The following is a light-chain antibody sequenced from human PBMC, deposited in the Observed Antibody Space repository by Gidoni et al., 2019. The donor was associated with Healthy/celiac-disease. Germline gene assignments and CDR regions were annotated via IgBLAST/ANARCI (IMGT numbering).Light chain of an antibody. CDR1: SSDVGGSNY. CDR3: CSYAGSYTYV. J-gene: IGLJ1*01. Sequence: QSALTQPRSVSGSPGQSVTISCTGTSSDVGGSNYVSWYQQHPSKAPKLMIYDVSKRPSGVPDRFSGSKSGNTASLTISGLQAEDEADYYCCSYAGSYTYVFGTGTKVTVL. V-gene: IGLV2-11*01. CDR2: DVS.